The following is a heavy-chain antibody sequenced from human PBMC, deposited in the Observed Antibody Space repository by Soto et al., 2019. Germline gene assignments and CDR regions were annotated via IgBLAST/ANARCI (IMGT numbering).Heavy chain of an antibody. CDR3: ARLVYDTRLNYMYFDF. CDR1: GVSISSGNW. Sequence: SETLSLTCAVSGVSISSGNWWTWVRQTPQRGLEYIGEIFHDGTANYYPSFERRVAISVNTSKNQFSLKLTSVTAADTAIYFCARLVYDTRLNYMYFDFWGQGALVTVS. D-gene: IGHD3-10*01. V-gene: IGHV4-4*02. CDR2: IFHDGTA. J-gene: IGHJ4*02.